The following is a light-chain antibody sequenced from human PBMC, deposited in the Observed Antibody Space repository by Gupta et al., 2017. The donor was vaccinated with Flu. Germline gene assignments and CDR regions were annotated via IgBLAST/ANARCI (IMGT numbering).Light chain of an antibody. Sequence: EIVLTQSPGALSLSPGERATLSCRSSQSLTSNSLAWFRQKPGQAPRLLIHGTSNRATGIPDRFSGSGSGTDFTLTISRLEPEDSAVYYCEHYGSSPLTFGGGTNVEI. V-gene: IGKV3-20*01. CDR1: QSLTSNS. CDR2: GTS. J-gene: IGKJ4*01. CDR3: EHYGSSPLT.